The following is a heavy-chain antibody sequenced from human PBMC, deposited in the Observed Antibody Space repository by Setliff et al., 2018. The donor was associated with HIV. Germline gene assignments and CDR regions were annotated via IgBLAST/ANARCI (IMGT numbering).Heavy chain of an antibody. J-gene: IGHJ4*02. CDR3: GGNGYYSIDY. CDR2: IYHSGST. V-gene: IGHV4-4*02. Sequence: SETLSLTCAVSGGSISSNWWSWVRRSPGKGLEWIGEIYHSGSTHYNPSLQSRVTISVDKSKSQFSLKLNSVTAADTAVYYCGGNGYYSIDYWGQGTLVTVSS. D-gene: IGHD3-22*01. CDR1: GGSISSNW.